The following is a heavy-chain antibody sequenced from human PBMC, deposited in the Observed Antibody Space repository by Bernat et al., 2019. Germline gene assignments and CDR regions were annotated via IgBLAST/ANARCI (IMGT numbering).Heavy chain of an antibody. CDR2: INPSGGST. Sequence: QVQLVQSGAEVKKPGASVKVSCKASGYTFTSYYMHWVRQAPGQGLEWMGIINPSGGSTSYAQKFQGRVTMTRDTSTSTVYMELSSLRSEDTAVYYCARDRHDFWSGYRNYYYGMDVWGQGTTVTVSS. V-gene: IGHV1-46*01. D-gene: IGHD3-3*01. CDR1: GYTFTSYY. CDR3: ARDRHDFWSGYRNYYYGMDV. J-gene: IGHJ6*02.